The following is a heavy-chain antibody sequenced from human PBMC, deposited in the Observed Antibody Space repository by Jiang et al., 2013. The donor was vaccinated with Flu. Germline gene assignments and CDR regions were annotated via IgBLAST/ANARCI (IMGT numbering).Heavy chain of an antibody. CDR3: ARGGTTVVRGDYYYYGMDV. J-gene: IGHJ6*04. CDR1: GGTFSSYA. V-gene: IGHV1-69*04. Sequence: AEVKKPGSSVKVSCKASGGTFSSYAISWVRQAPGQGLEWMGRIIPILGIANYAQKFQGRVTITADKSTSTAYMELSSLRSEDTAVYYCARGGTTVVRGDYYYYGMDVWGKGTTVTVSS. CDR2: IIPILGIA. D-gene: IGHD4-23*01.